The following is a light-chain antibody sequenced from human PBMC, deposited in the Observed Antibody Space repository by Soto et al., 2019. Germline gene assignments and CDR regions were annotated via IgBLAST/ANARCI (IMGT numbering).Light chain of an antibody. CDR3: QQRIVWLT. V-gene: IGKV3-11*01. CDR1: QSVRNY. CDR2: DAS. Sequence: EIVLTQSPATLSLSPGERATLSCRASQSVRNYLAWYQQKPGQAPRLLIYDASNRAAGIPARFSGSGSGTDFTLTISSREREDSAVYYCQQRIVWLTFGGGTKVEIK. J-gene: IGKJ4*01.